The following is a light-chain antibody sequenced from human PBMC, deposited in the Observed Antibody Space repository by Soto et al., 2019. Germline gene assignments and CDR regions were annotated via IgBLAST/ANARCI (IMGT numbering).Light chain of an antibody. CDR3: HQYENWPQT. Sequence: EIVMTQSPATLSVSPGERATLSCRASQSISSHLAWYKQKLGQAPRILIYRASTRETGIPARFSGSGSGTEFTLTISSLQSEDFALYYCHQYENWPQTFGQGTQVDIK. CDR1: QSISSH. J-gene: IGKJ1*01. V-gene: IGKV3D-15*01. CDR2: RAS.